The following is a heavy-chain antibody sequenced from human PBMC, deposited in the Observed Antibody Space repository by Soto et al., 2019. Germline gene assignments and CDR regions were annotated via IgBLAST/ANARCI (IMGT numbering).Heavy chain of an antibody. D-gene: IGHD4-17*01. CDR1: GFTFSSYA. CDR2: ISGSGGST. Sequence: EVQLLESGGGLVQPGGSLRLSCAASGFTFSSYAMSWVRQAPGKGLEWVSAISGSGGSTYYADSVKGRFTISRDNSKNTLYLQMNSLRAEDTAVYYCAKAPTNFYGDLEYYFDYWGRGTLVTVSS. J-gene: IGHJ4*02. V-gene: IGHV3-23*01. CDR3: AKAPTNFYGDLEYYFDY.